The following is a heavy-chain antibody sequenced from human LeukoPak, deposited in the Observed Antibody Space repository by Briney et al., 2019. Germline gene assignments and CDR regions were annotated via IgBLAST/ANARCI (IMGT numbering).Heavy chain of an antibody. CDR1: GGSISSYY. Sequence: SETLSLTCTVSGGSISSYYWSWIRQPPGKGLEWIGYIYYSGSTNYNPSLKSRVTISVDTSKNQFSLKLSSVTAADTAVYYCARDSNSGYDPPWFDPWGQGTLVTVSS. CDR2: IYYSGST. CDR3: ARDSNSGYDPPWFDP. D-gene: IGHD5-12*01. V-gene: IGHV4-59*01. J-gene: IGHJ5*02.